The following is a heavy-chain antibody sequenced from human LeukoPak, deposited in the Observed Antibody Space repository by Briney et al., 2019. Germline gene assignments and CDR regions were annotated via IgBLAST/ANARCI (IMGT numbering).Heavy chain of an antibody. D-gene: IGHD6-19*01. CDR3: ARTVAGQKRVWFDP. CDR1: GGSISSSSYY. J-gene: IGHJ5*02. V-gene: IGHV4-39*01. Sequence: SETLSLTCTVSGGSISSSSYYWGWIRQPPGKGLEWIGSIYYSGSTYYNPSLKSRVTISVDTSKNQFSLKLSSVTAADTAVYYCARTVAGQKRVWFDPWGQGTLVTVSS. CDR2: IYYSGST.